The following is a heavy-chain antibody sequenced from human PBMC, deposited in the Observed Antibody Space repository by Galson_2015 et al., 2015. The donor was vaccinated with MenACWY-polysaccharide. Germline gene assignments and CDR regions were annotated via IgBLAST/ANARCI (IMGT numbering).Heavy chain of an antibody. J-gene: IGHJ6*02. CDR1: GFPFRRSR. CDR2: ITSSSSYI. D-gene: IGHD4-17*01. Sequence: SLLLSCAASGFPFRRSRLPWVLPSPGKGLEWVSSITSSSSYIYYAYSVKGRFTISRDNAKNSLYLQMNSLRAEDTAVYYCASGLNIYGDYYYCMDVWVPGTPVTVS. V-gene: IGHV3-21*01. CDR3: ASGLNIYGDYYYCMDV.